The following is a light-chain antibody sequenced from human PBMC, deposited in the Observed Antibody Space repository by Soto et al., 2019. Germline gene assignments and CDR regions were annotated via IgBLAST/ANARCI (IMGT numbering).Light chain of an antibody. CDR3: QQYNNWPPWT. J-gene: IGKJ1*01. V-gene: IGKV3-15*01. Sequence: EIVMTQSPATLSESPGERATLSCRASQSVSSNLAWYQQKPGQAPRLLIYGASTRATGIPARFSGSGSGTEFTLTISSLQSEDFAVYHCQQYNNWPPWTFGQGTKVDIK. CDR2: GAS. CDR1: QSVSSN.